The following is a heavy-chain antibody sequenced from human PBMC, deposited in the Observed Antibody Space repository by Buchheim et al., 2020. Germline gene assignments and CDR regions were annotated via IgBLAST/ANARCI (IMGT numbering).Heavy chain of an antibody. D-gene: IGHD3-16*01. CDR2: ISNTNTYT. CDR1: GFTFSDYY. Sequence: QVQLVESGGGLVKPGESLRLSCAASGFTFSDYYMSWIRQAPGKGLEWVSYISNTNTYTNYADSVKGRFTISRDNAKHSLYLQMDSLRAEDTAIYYCARDFTGFGIGSYWGQGTL. V-gene: IGHV3-11*06. J-gene: IGHJ4*02. CDR3: ARDFTGFGIGSY.